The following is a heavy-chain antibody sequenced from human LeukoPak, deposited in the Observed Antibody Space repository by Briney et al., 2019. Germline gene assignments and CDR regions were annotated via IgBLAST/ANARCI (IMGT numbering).Heavy chain of an antibody. CDR3: ARDPSAMSSG. J-gene: IGHJ4*02. Sequence: SGTLSLTCTVSGYSISSGYYWGWIRQPPGKGLEWIGSIYHSGSTYYNPSLKSRVTISVDTSKNQFSLKLSSVTAADTAVYYCARDPSAMSSGWGQGTLVTVSS. CDR2: IYHSGST. D-gene: IGHD3-10*01. V-gene: IGHV4-38-2*02. CDR1: GYSISSGYY.